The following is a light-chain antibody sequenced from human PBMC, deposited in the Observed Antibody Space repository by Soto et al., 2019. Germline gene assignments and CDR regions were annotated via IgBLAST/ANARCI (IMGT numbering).Light chain of an antibody. CDR2: GAS. Sequence: EIVMTQSQATLSVSPGERATLSCRASQSVSSNLAWYQQKPGQAPRLLIYGASTRASTIPARFSGSGSGTEFTLTISSLQSADFAVYYCQQYHDWALAFGQGTKVEIK. CDR1: QSVSSN. V-gene: IGKV3-15*01. CDR3: QQYHDWALA. J-gene: IGKJ1*01.